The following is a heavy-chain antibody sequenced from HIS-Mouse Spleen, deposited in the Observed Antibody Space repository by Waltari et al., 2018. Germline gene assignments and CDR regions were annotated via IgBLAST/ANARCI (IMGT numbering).Heavy chain of an antibody. CDR2: IIPILGIA. CDR3: AREIGYCSSTSCYVDAFDI. D-gene: IGHD2-2*01. CDR1: GGTFSSYA. J-gene: IGHJ3*02. Sequence: QVQLVQSGAEVKKPGSSVKVSCKASGGTFSSYAISWVRQAPGQGLEWMGRIIPILGIANYAQKFQGRFTITADKSTSTAYMELSSLRSEDTAVYYCAREIGYCSSTSCYVDAFDIWGQGTMVTVSS. V-gene: IGHV1-69*04.